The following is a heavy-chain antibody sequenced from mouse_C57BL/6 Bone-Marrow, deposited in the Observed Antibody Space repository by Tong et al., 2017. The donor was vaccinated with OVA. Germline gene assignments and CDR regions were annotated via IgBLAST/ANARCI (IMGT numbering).Heavy chain of an antibody. Sequence: EVQLQESGGDLVKPGGSLKLSCAASGFTFSSYGMSWVRQTPDKRLEWVATISSGGSYTYYPDSVKGRFTISRDNAKNTLYLQMSSLKSEDTAMYYCARRVLRSYFDYWGQGTTLTVSS. CDR1: GFTFSSYG. CDR3: ARRVLRSYFDY. D-gene: IGHD1-1*01. J-gene: IGHJ2*01. CDR2: ISSGGSYT. V-gene: IGHV5-6*01.